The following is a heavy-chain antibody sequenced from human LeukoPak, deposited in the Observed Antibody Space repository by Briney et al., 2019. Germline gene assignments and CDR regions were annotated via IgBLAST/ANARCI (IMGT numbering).Heavy chain of an antibody. CDR2: LSYDGSNK. D-gene: IGHD3-22*01. CDR3: ARDRYYYDSSGYAY. J-gene: IGHJ4*02. CDR1: GFTFSSYA. V-gene: IGHV3-30-3*01. Sequence: GGSLRLSCAASGFTFSSYAMNWVRQAPGKGLEWVAVLSYDGSNKYYADSVRGRFTISRDNSKNTLYLQMNSLRAEDTAVYYCARDRYYYDSSGYAYWGQGTLVTVSS.